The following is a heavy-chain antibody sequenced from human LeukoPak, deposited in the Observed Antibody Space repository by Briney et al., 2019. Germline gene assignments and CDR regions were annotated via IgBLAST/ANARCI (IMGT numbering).Heavy chain of an antibody. CDR1: GGSFSGYY. CDR3: ARGGEVGTYSSPHDAFDI. D-gene: IGHD6-13*01. J-gene: IGHJ3*02. Sequence: PSETLSLTCAVYGGSFSGYYWSWIRQPPGKGLEWIGEINHRGSTNYNPSLKSRVTISVDTSKNQFSLKLSSVTAADTAVYYCARGGEVGTYSSPHDAFDIWGQGTMVTVSS. CDR2: INHRGST. V-gene: IGHV4-34*01.